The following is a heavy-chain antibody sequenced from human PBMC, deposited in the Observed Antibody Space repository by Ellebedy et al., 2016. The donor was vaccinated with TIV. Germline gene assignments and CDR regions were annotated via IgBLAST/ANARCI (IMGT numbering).Heavy chain of an antibody. Sequence: MPSETLSLTCTVSGGSISPYYWSWIRQRPGKGLEWIGYISYSGSTYYNPSLKSRVTISADTSKNQFSLRLSSVTAADTAVYYCARLNRWELRDYWGQGTLVTVSS. CDR2: ISYSGST. D-gene: IGHD1-26*01. CDR3: ARLNRWELRDY. CDR1: GGSISPYY. J-gene: IGHJ4*02. V-gene: IGHV4-59*08.